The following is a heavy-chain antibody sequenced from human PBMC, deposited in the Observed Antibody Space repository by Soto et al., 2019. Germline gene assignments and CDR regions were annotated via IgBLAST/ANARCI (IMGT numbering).Heavy chain of an antibody. V-gene: IGHV3-74*01. CDR3: ASDLFGSGSFAYYYGMDV. CDR2: IDTDGGGA. J-gene: IGHJ6*02. Sequence: PGGSLRLSCAASGFFFSNYWMHWVRQAPGRGLVWVSRIDTDGGGAIYADSVKGRFTISRDNAKNTLYLHINSLRAEDTAVYYCASDLFGSGSFAYYYGMDVWGQGTTVTVS. CDR1: GFFFSNYW. D-gene: IGHD3-10*01.